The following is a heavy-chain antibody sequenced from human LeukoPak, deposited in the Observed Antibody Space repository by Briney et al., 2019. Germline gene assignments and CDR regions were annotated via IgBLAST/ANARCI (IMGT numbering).Heavy chain of an antibody. CDR3: AVGSGSYLFDP. Sequence: SETLSLTCTVSGASISNSAYHWGWIRQPPGKGLEWIGSINYGGGTHYNPSLKSRVTISVDTSKNQFSLKLSSVTAADTAVYYCAVGSGSYLFDPWGQGTLVTVSS. CDR1: GASISNSAYH. D-gene: IGHD3-10*01. CDR2: INYGGGT. V-gene: IGHV4-39*07. J-gene: IGHJ5*02.